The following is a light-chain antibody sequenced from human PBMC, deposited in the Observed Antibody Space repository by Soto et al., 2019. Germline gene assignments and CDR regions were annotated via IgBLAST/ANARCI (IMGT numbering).Light chain of an antibody. Sequence: QSALTQPPSASGSPGQSVTISCTGTSSDVGGYNFVSWYQQLPGKAPKLIIYQVSNRPSGVPDRFSGSKSGNTASLTVSGLQAEDEADYFCGSYADTNRFVFGTGTKLTVL. J-gene: IGLJ1*01. CDR2: QVS. CDR3: GSYADTNRFV. V-gene: IGLV2-8*01. CDR1: SSDVGGYNF.